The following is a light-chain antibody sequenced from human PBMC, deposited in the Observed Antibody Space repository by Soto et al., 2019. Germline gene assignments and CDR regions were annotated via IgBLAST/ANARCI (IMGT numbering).Light chain of an antibody. CDR3: CAYAGSFVV. J-gene: IGLJ2*01. CDR2: DVS. Sequence: QYLLTEPRSLSGPRGKSVTISCNGTISDVGGYNYVSCYQQHPGKAPKLMIYDVSKRPSGVADRFSGSKSGNTASLTISGLQAENEADYYCCAYAGSFVVYGGGTKVDVL. CDR1: ISDVGGYNY. V-gene: IGLV2-11*01.